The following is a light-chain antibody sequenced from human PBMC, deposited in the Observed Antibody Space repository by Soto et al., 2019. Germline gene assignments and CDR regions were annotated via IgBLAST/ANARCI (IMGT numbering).Light chain of an antibody. CDR3: SSYTSRDSYV. Sequence: QSALTQPASVSGSLGQSITISCTGTSSDVGRYNYVSWYQQHPGRVPKLLIFEVSHRPSGVSNRFSGSKSGNTASLAISGLRAEDEADYYCSSYTSRDSYVFGTGTKVTVL. CDR1: SSDVGRYNY. V-gene: IGLV2-14*01. J-gene: IGLJ1*01. CDR2: EVS.